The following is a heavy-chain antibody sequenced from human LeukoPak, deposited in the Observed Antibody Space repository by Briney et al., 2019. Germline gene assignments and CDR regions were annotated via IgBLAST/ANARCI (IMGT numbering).Heavy chain of an antibody. CDR3: AREGPDSSSWYGDVFDI. V-gene: IGHV4-4*07. D-gene: IGHD6-13*01. CDR1: GGSISSYY. CDR2: VYTRGIT. J-gene: IGHJ3*02. Sequence: SETLSLTCTVSGGSISSYYWSWIRQPAGKGLEWIGRVYTRGITNYNPSLKSRVTMSVDTSKSQFSLKLSSVTAADTAIYYCAREGPDSSSWYGDVFDIWGQGTMVTVSS.